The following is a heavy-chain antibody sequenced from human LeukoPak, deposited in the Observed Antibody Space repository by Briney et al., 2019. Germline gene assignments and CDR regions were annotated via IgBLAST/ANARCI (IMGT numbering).Heavy chain of an antibody. D-gene: IGHD1-26*01. CDR2: INPNSGGT. CDR3: ARADSGELLPIDY. V-gene: IGHV1-2*02. Sequence: GASVKVSCKASGYTFTGYYMHWVRQAPGQGLEWMGWINPNSGGTNYAQKFRGRVTMTRDTSISTAYMELSRLRSDDTAVYCCARADSGELLPIDYWGQGTLVTVSS. J-gene: IGHJ4*02. CDR1: GYTFTGYY.